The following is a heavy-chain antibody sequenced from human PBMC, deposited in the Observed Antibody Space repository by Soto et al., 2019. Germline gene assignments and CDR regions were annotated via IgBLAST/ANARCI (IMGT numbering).Heavy chain of an antibody. V-gene: IGHV1-18*01. D-gene: IGHD2-2*01. CDR1: CYTFTSYG. CDR3: ARCIVVVPAATSYYYYGMDV. CDR2: ISAYNGNT. Sequence: ASEKVSCKASCYTFTSYGISLVREAPGQGLELMGWISAYNGNTNYAQKLQGRVTITADKSTSTAYMELSSLRSEDTAVYYCARCIVVVPAATSYYYYGMDVWGQGTTVTVSS. J-gene: IGHJ6*02.